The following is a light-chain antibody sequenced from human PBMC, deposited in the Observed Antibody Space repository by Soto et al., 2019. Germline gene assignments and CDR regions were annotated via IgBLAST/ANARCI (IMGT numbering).Light chain of an antibody. J-gene: IGKJ1*01. CDR2: DAS. V-gene: IGKV1-5*01. CDR1: QSIGRW. CDR3: QQYYSYWT. Sequence: IQMAQSPSTLSASVGDTGTVTCRASQSIGRWLAWYQQKPGKAPKLLIFDASTLENGVPARFSGSRSGPEFSLTISSLQPDDFATYYCQQYYSYWTLGQGTKVDIK.